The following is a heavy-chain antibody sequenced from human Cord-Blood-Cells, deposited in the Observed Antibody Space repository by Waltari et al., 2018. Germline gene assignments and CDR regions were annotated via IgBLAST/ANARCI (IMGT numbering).Heavy chain of an antibody. V-gene: IGHV3-21*01. CDR1: GFTFSSYS. J-gene: IGHJ4*02. D-gene: IGHD3-10*01. Sequence: EVQLVESGGGLVKPGGSLRLSCAASGFTFSSYSMNRVRQAPGKGLEWVSSISSSSSYIYYADSVKGRFTISRDNAKNSLYLQMNSLRAEDTAVYYCAPLWFGELLYFDYWGQGTLVTVSS. CDR3: APLWFGELLYFDY. CDR2: ISSSSSYI.